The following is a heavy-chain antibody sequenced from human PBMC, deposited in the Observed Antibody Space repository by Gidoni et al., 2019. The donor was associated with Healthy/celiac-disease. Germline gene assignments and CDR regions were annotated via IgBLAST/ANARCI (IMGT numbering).Heavy chain of an antibody. CDR2: ISGSGGST. J-gene: IGHJ6*02. CDR3: AKDRWFGELLYKGEIGYGMDV. Sequence: EVQLLESGGGLVQTGGSLRLSCAASGLTFSSYAVRWVRQALGKGLGWVSAISGSGGSTYYADSVKGRFTISRDNSKYTLYLQMNILRAEDTAVYYCAKDRWFGELLYKGEIGYGMDVWGQGTTVTVSS. D-gene: IGHD3-10*01. CDR1: GLTFSSYA. V-gene: IGHV3-23*01.